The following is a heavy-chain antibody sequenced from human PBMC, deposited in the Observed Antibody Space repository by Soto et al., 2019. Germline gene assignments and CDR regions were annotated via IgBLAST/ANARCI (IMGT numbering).Heavy chain of an antibody. D-gene: IGHD1-1*01. V-gene: IGHV3-33*01. J-gene: IGHJ6*02. CDR2: IWYDGSNK. CDR3: ARDNFYYYYGMGV. Sequence: GGSLRLSCAASGFTFSSYGMHWVRQAPGKGLEWVAVIWYDGSNKYYADSVKGRFTISRDNSKNTLYLQMNSLRAEDTAVYYCARDNFYYYYGMGVWGQGTTVTVSS. CDR1: GFTFSSYG.